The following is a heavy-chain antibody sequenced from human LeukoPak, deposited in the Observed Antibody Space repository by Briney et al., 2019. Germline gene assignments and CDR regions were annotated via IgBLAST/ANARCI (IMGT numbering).Heavy chain of an antibody. Sequence: PSETLSLTXTVSGGSISSSSYYWGWIRQPPGKGLEWIGSIYYSGSTYYNQSLKSRVTISADTSKNQFSLKVTSVTAADTAVYYCARHYYDSSGYYPWYFDYWGQGTLVTVSS. CDR1: GGSISSSSYY. J-gene: IGHJ4*02. V-gene: IGHV4-39*01. CDR2: IYYSGST. CDR3: ARHYYDSSGYYPWYFDY. D-gene: IGHD3-22*01.